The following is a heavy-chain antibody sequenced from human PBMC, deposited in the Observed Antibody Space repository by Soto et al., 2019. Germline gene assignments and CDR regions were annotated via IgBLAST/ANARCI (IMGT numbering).Heavy chain of an antibody. D-gene: IGHD2-21*02. J-gene: IGHJ4*02. Sequence: QVQLVESGGGVVQPGRSLRLSCAASGFTFSSYGMHWVRQAPGNGLQWVAVISYDGSNKYYADSVKGRFTISRDNSKNTLYLQMNSLRAEDTAVYYCARDGRIVVVTAPDDYWGQVTLVSVSS. V-gene: IGHV3-30*03. CDR3: ARDGRIVVVTAPDDY. CDR2: ISYDGSNK. CDR1: GFTFSSYG.